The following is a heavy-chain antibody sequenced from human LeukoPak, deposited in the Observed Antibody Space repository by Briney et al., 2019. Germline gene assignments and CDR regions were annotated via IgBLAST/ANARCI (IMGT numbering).Heavy chain of an antibody. CDR3: ARDQYTNSGNWFDP. V-gene: IGHV3-74*01. Sequence: GGSLRLSCAASGFTFSSFWMHWVRQAPGKGLVWVSGINSAGSSTSYADSVKGRFTISRDNAKNTLYLQMNSLRAEDTAVYFCARDQYTNSGNWFDPWGQGTLVTVSS. J-gene: IGHJ5*02. CDR2: INSAGSST. CDR1: GFTFSSFW. D-gene: IGHD7-27*01.